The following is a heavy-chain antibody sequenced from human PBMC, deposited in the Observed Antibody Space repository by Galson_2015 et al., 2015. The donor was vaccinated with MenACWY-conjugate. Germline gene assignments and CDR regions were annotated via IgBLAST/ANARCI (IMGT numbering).Heavy chain of an antibody. CDR3: ATYCSSPSCYAKGAY. CDR1: GFTFSRYW. D-gene: IGHD2-2*01. Sequence: SLRLSCAASGFTFSRYWMHWVRQSPEKGLVWVSRINSDGSAADYADSVKGRFTISRDNAKNTLFLQMNSLRVEDTALYCCATYCSSPSCYAKGAYWGQGTLVTVSS. J-gene: IGHJ4*02. CDR2: INSDGSAA. V-gene: IGHV3-74*01.